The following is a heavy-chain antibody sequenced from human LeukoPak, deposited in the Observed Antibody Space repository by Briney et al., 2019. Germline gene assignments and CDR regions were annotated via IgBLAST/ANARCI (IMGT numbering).Heavy chain of an antibody. Sequence: PGGSLRLSCAASGFTFSSYAMIWARHAPGKGREGVSAISGRGGSTYYGDSVKGRFTISRDNSKNTLYLQMKSLRAEDTAVYYCAKDLSSGWAKDFDYWGQGTLVTVSS. CDR2: ISGRGGST. CDR3: AKDLSSGWAKDFDY. J-gene: IGHJ4*02. CDR1: GFTFSSYA. V-gene: IGHV3-23*01. D-gene: IGHD6-19*01.